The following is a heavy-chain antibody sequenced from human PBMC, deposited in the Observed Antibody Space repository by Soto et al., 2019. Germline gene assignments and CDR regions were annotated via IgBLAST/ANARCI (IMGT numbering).Heavy chain of an antibody. CDR1: GFTFSSYS. Sequence: PGGSLRLSCAASGFTFSSYSMNWVRQAPGKGLEWVSYISSSSSTIYYADSVKGRLTISRDNAKNSLYLQMNSLGAEGTAVYYCARDLGNMITFGGVIESYYFDYWGQGTLVTVSS. CDR3: ARDLGNMITFGGVIESYYFDY. V-gene: IGHV3-48*01. J-gene: IGHJ4*02. CDR2: ISSSSSTI. D-gene: IGHD3-16*02.